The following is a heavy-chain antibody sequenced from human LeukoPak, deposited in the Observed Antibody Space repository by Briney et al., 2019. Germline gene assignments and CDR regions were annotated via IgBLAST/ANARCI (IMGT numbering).Heavy chain of an antibody. CDR2: IYTSGST. J-gene: IGHJ3*02. V-gene: IGHV4-61*02. Sequence: SQTLSLTCTVSGGSISSGSYYWSWIRQPAGKGLEWIGRIYTSGSTNYNPSLKSRVTISVDTSKNQFSLKLSSVTAADTAVYYCARLNPGVYDILTGSGVPNHAFDIWGQGTMVTVSS. D-gene: IGHD3-9*01. CDR3: ARLNPGVYDILTGSGVPNHAFDI. CDR1: GGSISSGSYY.